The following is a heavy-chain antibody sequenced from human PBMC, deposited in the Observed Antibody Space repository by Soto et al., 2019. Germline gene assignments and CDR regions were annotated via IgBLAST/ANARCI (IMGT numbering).Heavy chain of an antibody. CDR3: ARVGSSGYSGYEDYYYYGMDV. CDR2: ITPIFGTA. Sequence: PGASVKVSCKASGGTFSSYAISWVRQAPGQGLEWMGGITPIFGTANYAQKFQGRVTITADESTSTAYMELSSLRSEDTAVYYCARVGSSGYSGYEDYYYYGMDVWGQGTTVTVSS. J-gene: IGHJ6*02. D-gene: IGHD5-12*01. V-gene: IGHV1-69*13. CDR1: GGTFSSYA.